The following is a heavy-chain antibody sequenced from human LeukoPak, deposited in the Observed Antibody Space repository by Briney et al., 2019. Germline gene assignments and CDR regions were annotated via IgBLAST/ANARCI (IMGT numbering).Heavy chain of an antibody. D-gene: IGHD3-3*01. V-gene: IGHV3-7*01. CDR2: IKQDGSEK. CDR3: ARDQRYYDLWSGPYDAFDI. J-gene: IGHJ3*02. CDR1: GFTFSSYW. Sequence: GGSLRLSCAASGFTFSSYWMSWVCQAPGKGLEWVANIKQDGSEKYYVDSVKGRFTISRDNAKNSLYLQMNSLRAEDTAVYYCARDQRYYDLWSGPYDAFDIWGQGTMVTVSS.